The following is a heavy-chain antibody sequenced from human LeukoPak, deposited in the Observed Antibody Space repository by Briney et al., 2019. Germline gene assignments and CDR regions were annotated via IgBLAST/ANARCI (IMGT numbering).Heavy chain of an antibody. D-gene: IGHD3-22*01. CDR2: IYTSGST. CDR3: ARTLMGIVVVITPDDAFDI. Sequence: SQTLSLTCTVSGGSISSGSYYWSWIRQPAGTGLEWIGRIYTSGSTNYNPSLKSRVTISVDTSKNQFSLKLSSVTAADTAVYYCARTLMGIVVVITPDDAFDIWGQGTMVTVSS. CDR1: GGSISSGSYY. V-gene: IGHV4-61*02. J-gene: IGHJ3*02.